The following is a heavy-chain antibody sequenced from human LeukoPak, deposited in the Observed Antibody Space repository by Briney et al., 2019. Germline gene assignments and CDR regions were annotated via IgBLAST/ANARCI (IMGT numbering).Heavy chain of an antibody. D-gene: IGHD3-22*01. Sequence: PSETLSLTCTVAGGSISSYYWSWIRQPPGKGLEWIGYISYSGSTNYDPSLKSRVTISVDTSKNQFSLKLSSVTAADTAVYYCARERTSGYSYYFYYWGQGTLVTVSS. V-gene: IGHV4-59*01. J-gene: IGHJ4*02. CDR3: ARERTSGYSYYFYY. CDR1: GGSISSYY. CDR2: ISYSGST.